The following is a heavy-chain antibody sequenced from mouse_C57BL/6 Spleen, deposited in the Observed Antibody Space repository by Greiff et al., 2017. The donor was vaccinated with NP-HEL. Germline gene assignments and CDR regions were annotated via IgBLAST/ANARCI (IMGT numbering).Heavy chain of an antibody. CDR3: ARLLISFDY. D-gene: IGHD2-1*01. V-gene: IGHV14-3*02. Sequence: EVQLQQSGAELVKSGATVKLSCTASGLNIKDTYMHWLKQWPEQGLEWIGRIDHPNGNTKYDPKFQGKATITADTYSNTAYLQLSSLTSQDTAVYYSARLLISFDYWGQGTTLTVSS. J-gene: IGHJ2*01. CDR2: IDHPNGNT. CDR1: GLNIKDTY.